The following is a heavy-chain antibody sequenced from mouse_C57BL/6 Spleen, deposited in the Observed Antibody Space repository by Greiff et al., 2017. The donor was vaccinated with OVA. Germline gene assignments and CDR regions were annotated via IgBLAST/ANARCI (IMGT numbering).Heavy chain of an antibody. CDR3: ARGTVVATSYYFDY. CDR1: GYTFTNYW. J-gene: IGHJ2*01. CDR2: IYPGGGYT. D-gene: IGHD1-1*01. V-gene: IGHV1-63*01. Sequence: QVQLQQSGAELVRPGTSVKMSCKASGYTFTNYWIGWAKQRPGHGLEWIGDIYPGGGYTNYNEKFKGKATLTADKSSSTAYMQFSSLTSEDSAIHYCARGTVVATSYYFDYWGQGTTLTVSS.